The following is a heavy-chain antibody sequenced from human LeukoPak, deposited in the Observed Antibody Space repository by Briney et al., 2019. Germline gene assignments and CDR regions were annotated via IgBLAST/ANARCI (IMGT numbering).Heavy chain of an antibody. CDR2: IRYDGSNK. J-gene: IGHJ4*02. CDR1: GFTFSSYW. D-gene: IGHD6-19*01. V-gene: IGHV3-30*02. Sequence: GGSLRLSCAASGFTFSSYWMHWVRQAPGKGLEWVAFIRYDGSNKYYADSVKGRFTISRDNSKNTLYLQMNSLRAEDTAVYYCAAIAVAMYYFDYWGQGTLVTVSS. CDR3: AAIAVAMYYFDY.